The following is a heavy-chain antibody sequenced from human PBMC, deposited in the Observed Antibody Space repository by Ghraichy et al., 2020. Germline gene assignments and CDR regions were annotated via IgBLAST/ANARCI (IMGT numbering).Heavy chain of an antibody. CDR3: VRENYSGYDYFDF. J-gene: IGHJ4*02. CDR2: ISYDGTVT. CDR1: GFTFNTYA. Sequence: LSLTCAASGFTFNTYAIHWVRQAPGKGLEWVAIISYDGTVTHYADSVKGRFTVSRDNARHTLYLQLNGLRLEDTALYYCVRENYSGYDYFDFWGQGTLVTVSS. D-gene: IGHD5-12*01. V-gene: IGHV3-30*01.